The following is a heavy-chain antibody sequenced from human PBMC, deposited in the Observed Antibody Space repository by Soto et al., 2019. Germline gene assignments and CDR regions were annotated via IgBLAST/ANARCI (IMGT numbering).Heavy chain of an antibody. Sequence: SVKVSCKASGGTFSSYAISWVRQAPGQGLEWMGGIIPIFGTANYAQKFQGRVTITADESTRTAYMELSSLRSEDTAVYYCAREIVATFGAFDIWGQGTMVTVSS. CDR3: AREIVATFGAFDI. D-gene: IGHD5-12*01. CDR2: IIPIFGTA. V-gene: IGHV1-69*13. J-gene: IGHJ3*02. CDR1: GGTFSSYA.